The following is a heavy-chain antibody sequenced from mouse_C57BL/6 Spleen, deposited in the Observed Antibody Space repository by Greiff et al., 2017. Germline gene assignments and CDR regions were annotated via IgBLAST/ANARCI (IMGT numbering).Heavy chain of an antibody. CDR3: ACYGRFAY. D-gene: IGHD1-1*02. CDR2: IDPSDSYT. Sequence: VQLQQPGAELVMPGASVKLSCKASGYTFTSYWMHWVKQRPGQGLEWIGEIDPSDSYTNYNQKFKGKSTLTVDKSSSTAYMQLSSLTSEDSAVYYCACYGRFAYWGQGTLVTVSA. CDR1: GYTFTSYW. V-gene: IGHV1-69*01. J-gene: IGHJ3*01.